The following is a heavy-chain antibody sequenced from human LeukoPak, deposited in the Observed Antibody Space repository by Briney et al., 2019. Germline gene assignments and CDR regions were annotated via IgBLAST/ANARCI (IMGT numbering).Heavy chain of an antibody. CDR3: ARAGAAGYLY. J-gene: IGHJ4*02. Sequence: SETLSLTCAVYGGSFSGYYWSWIRQPPGKGLEWIGEINHSGSTNYNPSLKSRVTISVDTSKNQFSLELSSVTAADTAVYYCARAGAAGYLYWGQGTLVTVSS. CDR2: INHSGST. CDR1: GGSFSGYY. V-gene: IGHV4-34*01. D-gene: IGHD6-13*01.